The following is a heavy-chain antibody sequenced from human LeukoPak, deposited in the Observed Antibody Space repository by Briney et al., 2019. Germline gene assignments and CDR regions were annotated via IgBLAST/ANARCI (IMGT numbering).Heavy chain of an antibody. V-gene: IGHV3-74*01. CDR2: INPDGSTT. CDR1: RFTFNAYW. CDR3: ARDGLGGYYYEREGKNPTRGFWYYYMDV. D-gene: IGHD3-22*01. Sequence: PGGSLRLSCAASRFTFNAYWMHWVRQAPGKGLVWVSLINPDGSTTIYADSVKGRFTISRDNAKNSLYLQMNSLRAEDTAVYYCARDGLGGYYYEREGKNPTRGFWYYYMDVWGKGTTVTVSS. J-gene: IGHJ6*03.